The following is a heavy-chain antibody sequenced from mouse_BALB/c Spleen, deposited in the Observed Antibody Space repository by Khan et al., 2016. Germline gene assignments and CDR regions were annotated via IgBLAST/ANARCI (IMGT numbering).Heavy chain of an antibody. CDR1: GFSLASYG. Sequence: QVQLKESGPGLVQPSQSLSITCTVSGFSLASYGVHWVRQSPGKGLEWLGVIWTGGSTDYNTAFMSRLSVTQDNSKSQVFFKMNSLQADDTAIYYCAKGGFDYERAYIMDYWGQGISVTVSS. CDR3: AKGGFDYERAYIMDY. J-gene: IGHJ4*01. D-gene: IGHD2-4*01. V-gene: IGHV2-5*01. CDR2: IWTGGST.